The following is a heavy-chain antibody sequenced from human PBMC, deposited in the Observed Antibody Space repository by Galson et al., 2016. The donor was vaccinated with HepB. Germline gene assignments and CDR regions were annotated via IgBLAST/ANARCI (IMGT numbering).Heavy chain of an antibody. CDR1: GYTFTSNG. D-gene: IGHD3-3*01. J-gene: IGHJ4*02. V-gene: IGHV1-18*04. CDR3: ARGGYDFWSGFPAEFDY. Sequence: SVKVSCKASGYTFTSNGISWVRQAPAQGLEWMGWISPYNDNTNYAQRLQGRVTMTTDTSTNTAYMELRSLRSDDTAVYYCARGGYDFWSGFPAEFDYWGQGTLVTVSS. CDR2: ISPYNDNT.